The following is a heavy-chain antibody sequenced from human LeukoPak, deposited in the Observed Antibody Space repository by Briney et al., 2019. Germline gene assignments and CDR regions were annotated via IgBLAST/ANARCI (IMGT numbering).Heavy chain of an antibody. V-gene: IGHV3-7*03. CDR1: GFSFSDHW. D-gene: IGHD3-3*01. Sequence: GGSLRLSCVASGFSFSDHWMNWFRQAPGKGLEWVATIKKDGSEQYYVDSMKGRLTISRDNAKNSVYLQMNSLRAEDMALYYCAKGTDYDFWSGYLDWGQGTVVTVSS. CDR3: AKGTDYDFWSGYLD. CDR2: IKKDGSEQ. J-gene: IGHJ4*02.